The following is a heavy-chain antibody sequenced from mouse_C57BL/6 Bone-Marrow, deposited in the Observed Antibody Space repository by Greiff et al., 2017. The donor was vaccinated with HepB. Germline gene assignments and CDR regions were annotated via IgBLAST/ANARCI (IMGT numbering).Heavy chain of an antibody. CDR1: GFSLTSYG. Sequence: VQVVESGPGLVQPSQSLSITCTVSGFSLTSYGVHWVRQSPGKGLEWLGVIWRGGSTDYNAAFMSRLSITKDNSKSQVFFKMNSLQADDTAIYYCAKTGVRSTQYYYAMDYWGQGTSVTVSS. J-gene: IGHJ4*01. D-gene: IGHD1-1*01. CDR2: IWRGGST. V-gene: IGHV2-5*01. CDR3: AKTGVRSTQYYYAMDY.